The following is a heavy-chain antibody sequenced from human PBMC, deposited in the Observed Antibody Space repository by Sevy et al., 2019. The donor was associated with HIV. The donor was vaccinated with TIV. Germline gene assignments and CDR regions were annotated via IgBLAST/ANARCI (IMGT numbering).Heavy chain of an antibody. V-gene: IGHV3-23*01. CDR2: ISGSGGST. CDR3: AKAQDIVVVPAADNWFDP. J-gene: IGHJ5*02. D-gene: IGHD2-2*01. Sequence: GGSLRLSCAASGFTFSSYAMSWVRQAPGKGLEWVSAISGSGGSTYYADSVKGRFTISRDNSKNTLYLQMNSLRAEDTAVYYCAKAQDIVVVPAADNWFDPWGQGTLVNVSS. CDR1: GFTFSSYA.